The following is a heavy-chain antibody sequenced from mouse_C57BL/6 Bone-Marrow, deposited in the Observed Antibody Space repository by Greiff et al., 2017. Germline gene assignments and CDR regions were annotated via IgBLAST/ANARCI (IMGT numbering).Heavy chain of an antibody. Sequence: QVQLQQSGAELVRPGTSVKVSCKASGYAFTNYLIEWVKQRPGQGLEWIGVINPGSGGTNYNEKFKGKATLTADKSSSTAYMQLSSLTSEDSAVYFCAREGDFDYWGQGTTLTVSS. J-gene: IGHJ2*01. V-gene: IGHV1-54*01. D-gene: IGHD3-3*01. CDR1: GYAFTNYL. CDR3: AREGDFDY. CDR2: INPGSGGT.